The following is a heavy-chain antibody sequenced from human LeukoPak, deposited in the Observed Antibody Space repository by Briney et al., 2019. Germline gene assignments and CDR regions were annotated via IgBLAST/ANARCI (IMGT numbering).Heavy chain of an antibody. Sequence: PGGSLRLSCAASGFTFSSYSMNWVRQAPGKGLEWVSSISSSSSYIYYADSVKGRFTISRDNAKNSLYLQMNSLRAEDTALYYCAKDLRAGYSSSWYWDVWGKGTTVTISS. CDR2: ISSSSSYI. CDR3: AKDLRAGYSSSWYWDV. CDR1: GFTFSSYS. J-gene: IGHJ6*04. V-gene: IGHV3-21*04. D-gene: IGHD6-13*01.